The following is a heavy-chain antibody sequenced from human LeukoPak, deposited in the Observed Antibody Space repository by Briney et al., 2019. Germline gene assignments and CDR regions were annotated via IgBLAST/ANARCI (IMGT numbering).Heavy chain of an antibody. J-gene: IGHJ4*02. Sequence: RGSLRLSCAASGFTFSNAWMTWVRQAPGKGLEWVGRIKSKTDGGTTDYLAPVKGRFTISRDDSKNTLFLQINSLKTEDTAVYYCTTDFWFGKNLHYWGQGTLVTVSS. CDR1: GFTFSNAW. CDR3: TTDFWFGKNLHY. D-gene: IGHD3-10*01. V-gene: IGHV3-15*01. CDR2: IKSKTDGGTT.